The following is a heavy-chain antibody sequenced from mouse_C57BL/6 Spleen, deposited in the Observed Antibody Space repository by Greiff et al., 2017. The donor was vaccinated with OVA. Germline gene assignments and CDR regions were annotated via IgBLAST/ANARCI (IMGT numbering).Heavy chain of an antibody. CDR3: ARRWDGFAY. CDR2: ISYDGSN. Sequence: VQLKESGPGLVKPSQSLSLTCSVTGYSITSGYYWNWIRQFPGNKLEWMGYISYDGSNNYNPSLKNRISITRDTSTNQFFLKLNSVTTEDTATDYCARRWDGFAYWGQGNLVTGSA. CDR1: GYSITSGYY. J-gene: IGHJ3*01. D-gene: IGHD4-1*01. V-gene: IGHV3-6*01.